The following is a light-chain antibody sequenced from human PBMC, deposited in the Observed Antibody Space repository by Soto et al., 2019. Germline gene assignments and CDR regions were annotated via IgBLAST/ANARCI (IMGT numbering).Light chain of an antibody. CDR1: SSDVCRYNF. Sequence: QSALTQPRSVSGSPGQSVTISCTGTSSDVCRYNFVSWYQQHPDKAPKLMIYDVIKRPSGVPDRFSGSKSGNTASLTIYGLQAKDEADYHCCSYAGSYTHVFGTGTKVTVL. CDR3: CSYAGSYTHV. J-gene: IGLJ1*01. CDR2: DVI. V-gene: IGLV2-11*01.